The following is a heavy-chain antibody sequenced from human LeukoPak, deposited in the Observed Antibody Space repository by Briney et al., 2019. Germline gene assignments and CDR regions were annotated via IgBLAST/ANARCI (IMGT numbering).Heavy chain of an antibody. J-gene: IGHJ6*02. CDR1: GFTFSSYS. Sequence: PGGSLRLSCAASGFTFSSYSMNWVRQAPGKGLEWVSSISSSSYIYYADSVKGRFTISRDNAKNSLYLQMNSLRAEDTAVYYCARNIAAASGYYYGMDVWGQGTTVTVSS. D-gene: IGHD6-13*01. CDR2: ISSSSYI. V-gene: IGHV3-21*01. CDR3: ARNIAAASGYYYGMDV.